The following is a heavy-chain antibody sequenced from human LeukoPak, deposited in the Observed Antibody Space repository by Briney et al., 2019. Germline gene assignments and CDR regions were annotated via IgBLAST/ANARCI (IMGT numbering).Heavy chain of an antibody. J-gene: IGHJ3*01. CDR1: GFTFCNYW. CDR2: VHSDGSIT. Sequence: GGSLRLSCAASGFTFCNYWINWVRQAPGKGLVWVSRVHSDGSITNYADSVKGRFSISRDSAKNTLYLQTSSLRSEDTAVYYCTREQEDCTGTTCYRAFDVWGQGTMVTVS. V-gene: IGHV3-74*01. CDR3: TREQEDCTGTTCYRAFDV. D-gene: IGHD2-2*01.